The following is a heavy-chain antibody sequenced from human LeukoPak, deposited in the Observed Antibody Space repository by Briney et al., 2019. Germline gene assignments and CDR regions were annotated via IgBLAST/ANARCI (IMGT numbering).Heavy chain of an antibody. CDR1: GFTFRNHW. J-gene: IGHJ4*02. V-gene: IGHV3-7*01. CDR3: SRDLGTGRPHDF. D-gene: IGHD3/OR15-3a*01. CDR2: LNQYGDHK. Sequence: PGGSLRLSCAASGFTFRNHWMTWVRQAPGKGLEWVANLNQYGDHKYYDDSVKGRFTISRDNARDSLYLEMNSLTVEDTAVYFCSRDLGTGRPHDFWGQGTLVTVSS.